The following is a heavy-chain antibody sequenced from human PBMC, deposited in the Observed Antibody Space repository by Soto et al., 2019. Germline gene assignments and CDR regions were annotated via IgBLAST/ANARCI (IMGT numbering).Heavy chain of an antibody. CDR2: IIPIFGTA. J-gene: IGHJ5*02. D-gene: IGHD3-3*01. Sequence: SVKVSCKASGGTFSSYAISWVRQAPGQGLEWRGGIIPIFGTANYAQKFQGRVTITADESTSTAYMELSSLRSEDTAVYYCARDVRGAXIPRSHYDFWSGLNWFDPWGQGTLVTVSS. CDR1: GGTFSSYA. CDR3: ARDVRGAXIPRSHYDFWSGLNWFDP. V-gene: IGHV1-69*13.